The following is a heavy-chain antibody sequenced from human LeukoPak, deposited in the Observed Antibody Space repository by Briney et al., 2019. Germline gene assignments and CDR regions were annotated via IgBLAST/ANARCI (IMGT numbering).Heavy chain of an antibody. D-gene: IGHD6-13*01. CDR3: AKDKQQLVQVGAFDI. V-gene: IGHV4-59*01. CDR2: IHDSGST. Sequence: SETLSLTCTVSGGSISSYYWSWIRQPPGKGLEWIGYIHDSGSTDYNPSLKSRVTISVDTSKDQISLKLTSVTAADTAVYYCAKDKQQLVQVGAFDIWGQGTMVTVSS. CDR1: GGSISSYY. J-gene: IGHJ3*02.